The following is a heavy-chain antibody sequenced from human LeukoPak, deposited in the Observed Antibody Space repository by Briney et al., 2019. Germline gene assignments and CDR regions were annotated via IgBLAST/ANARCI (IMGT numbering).Heavy chain of an antibody. D-gene: IGHD3-22*01. V-gene: IGHV4-4*07. J-gene: IGHJ6*03. CDR1: GGSISSYY. Sequence: PSETLSLTCTVSGGSISSYYWSWIRQPAGKGLEWIGRIYTSGSTNYNPSLKSRDTISVDTSKNQFSLKLSSVTAADTAVYYCTRGSIAYYYMDVWGKGTTVTISS. CDR3: TRGSIAYYYMDV. CDR2: IYTSGST.